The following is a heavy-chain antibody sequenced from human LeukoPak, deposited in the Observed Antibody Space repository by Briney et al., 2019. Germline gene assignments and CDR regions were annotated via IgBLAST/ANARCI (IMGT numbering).Heavy chain of an antibody. D-gene: IGHD6-6*01. V-gene: IGHV4-34*01. Sequence: PSETLSLTCAVYGGSFSDYYWSWIRQPPGKGLEWIGEINHSGSTNYNPSLKSRVTISVDTSKNQFSLKLSSVTAADTAVYYCARRRFSYSSSSDFDYWGQGTLVTVSS. CDR1: GGSFSDYY. CDR2: INHSGST. CDR3: ARRRFSYSSSSDFDY. J-gene: IGHJ4*02.